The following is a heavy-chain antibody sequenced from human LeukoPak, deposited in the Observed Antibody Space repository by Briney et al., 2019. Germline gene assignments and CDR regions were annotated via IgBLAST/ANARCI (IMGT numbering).Heavy chain of an antibody. J-gene: IGHJ6*03. V-gene: IGHV3-48*03. D-gene: IGHD6-19*01. CDR1: GFTFSSYE. CDR3: ARLRTGSGWSFLFGYYYYYYMDV. Sequence: PGGSLRLSCAASGFTFSSYEMNWVRQAPGKGLEWVSYISSSGSTIYYADSVKGRFTISRDNAKNSLYLQMNSLRAEDTAVYYCARLRTGSGWSFLFGYYYYYYMDVWGKGTTVTVSS. CDR2: ISSSGSTI.